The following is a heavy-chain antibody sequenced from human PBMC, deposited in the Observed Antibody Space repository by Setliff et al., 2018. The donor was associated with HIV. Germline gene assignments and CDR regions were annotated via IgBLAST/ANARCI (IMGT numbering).Heavy chain of an antibody. J-gene: IGHJ3*02. CDR1: GGSISSSSYY. CDR2: IYYGGTT. Sequence: SETLSLTCTASGGSISSSSYYWGWIRQSPGKGLEWIGTIYYGGTTYYNPSLKSRVTISVDTSKKQFSLKLRSVTAADTAVFYCVRHRDYSDSSGYPWGAFDIWGQGTMVTVSS. CDR3: VRHRDYSDSSGYPWGAFDI. V-gene: IGHV4-39*01. D-gene: IGHD3-22*01.